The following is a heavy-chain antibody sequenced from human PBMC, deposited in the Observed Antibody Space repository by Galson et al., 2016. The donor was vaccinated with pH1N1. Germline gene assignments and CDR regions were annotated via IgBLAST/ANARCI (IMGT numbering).Heavy chain of an antibody. D-gene: IGHD3-10*01. V-gene: IGHV4-4*07. CDR2: IYASEISSTGIT. J-gene: IGHJ4*02. CDR3: ASVRLGRGVDY. Sequence: ETLSLTCTVPGRSISNYYWSWIRQPAAKGLEWIGRIYASEISSTGITNYNPPLKSRVTMSLDTSKNQFSLKLSSVTAADTAVYFCASVRLGRGVDYWGQGTLVTVSS. CDR1: GRSISNYY.